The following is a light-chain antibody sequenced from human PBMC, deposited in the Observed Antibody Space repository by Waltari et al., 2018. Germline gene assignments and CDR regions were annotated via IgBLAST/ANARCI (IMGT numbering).Light chain of an antibody. CDR2: DAS. V-gene: IGKV3-11*01. J-gene: IGKJ2*01. Sequence: EVVLTQSPPTLSLFPGERAILSCRASQSVSRSLAWYQQKPGLAPRLLIYDASNRATGIPARFSGSGSGTDFTLTISSLEPEDFAVYYCQQRSSLPLYTFGQGTKLDLK. CDR1: QSVSRS. CDR3: QQRSSLPLYT.